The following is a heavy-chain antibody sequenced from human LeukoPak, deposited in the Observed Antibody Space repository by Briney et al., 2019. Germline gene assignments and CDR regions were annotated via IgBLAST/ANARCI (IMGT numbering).Heavy chain of an antibody. CDR2: ISSSGSTI. D-gene: IGHD6-13*01. CDR3: ARGTIAAAGTAFDY. Sequence: GGSLRLSCAASGFTFISYEMNWVRQAPGKGLGGVSYISSSGSTIYYADSVKGRLTISRDNSKNTLYLQMNSLRAEDTAVYYCARGTIAAAGTAFDYWGQGTLVTVSS. CDR1: GFTFISYE. J-gene: IGHJ4*02. V-gene: IGHV3-48*03.